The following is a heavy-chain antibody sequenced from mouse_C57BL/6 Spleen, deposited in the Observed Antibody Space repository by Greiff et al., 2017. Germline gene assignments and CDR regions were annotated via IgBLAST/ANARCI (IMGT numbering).Heavy chain of an antibody. V-gene: IGHV1-15*01. J-gene: IGHJ3*01. CDR3: TRTIYDSYSWFAY. Sequence: QVQLKQSGAELVRPGASVTLSCKASGYTFTDYEMHWVKQTPVHGLEWIGAIDPETGGTAYNQKFKGKAILTADKSSSTAYMELRSLTSEDSAVYYCTRTIYDSYSWFAYWGQGTLVTVSA. CDR2: IDPETGGT. D-gene: IGHD2-3*01. CDR1: GYTFTDYE.